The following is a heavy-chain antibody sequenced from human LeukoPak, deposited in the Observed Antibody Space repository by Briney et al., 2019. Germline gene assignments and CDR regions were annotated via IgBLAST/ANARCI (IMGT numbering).Heavy chain of an antibody. V-gene: IGHV4-39*07. CDR3: ARASELGYCSGGSCYFYYYYMDV. Sequence: PSETLSLTCTVSGGSISSSSYYWGWIRQPPGKGLEWIGSIYYSGSTYYNPSLKSRVTISVDTSKNQFSLKLSSVTAADTAVYYCARASELGYCSGGSCYFYYYYMDVWGKGTTVTISS. D-gene: IGHD2-15*01. CDR2: IYYSGST. CDR1: GGSISSSSYY. J-gene: IGHJ6*03.